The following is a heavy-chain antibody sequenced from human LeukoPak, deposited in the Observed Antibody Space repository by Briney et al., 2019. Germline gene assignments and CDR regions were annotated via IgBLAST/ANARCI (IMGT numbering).Heavy chain of an antibody. CDR1: GFTFSSYA. Sequence: GGSLRLSCAASGFTFSSYAMSWVRQAPGKGLEWVGFIRSKAYGGTTEYAASVKGRFTISRDDSKSIAYLQMNSLKTEDTAVYYCTRGYSYDPFDYWGQGTLVTVSS. V-gene: IGHV3-49*04. CDR3: TRGYSYDPFDY. D-gene: IGHD5-18*01. J-gene: IGHJ4*02. CDR2: IRSKAYGGTT.